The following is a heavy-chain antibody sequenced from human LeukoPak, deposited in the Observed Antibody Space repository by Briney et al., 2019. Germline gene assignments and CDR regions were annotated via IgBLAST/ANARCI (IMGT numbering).Heavy chain of an antibody. D-gene: IGHD3-3*01. CDR2: IIPTLGIA. V-gene: IGHV1-69*04. CDR3: ARTSSFGVVIIPWFDY. CDR1: GGTFSSYA. Sequence: SVKVSCKASGGTFSSYAISWVRQAPGQGLEWMGRIIPTLGIANYAQKFQGRVTITADKSTSTAYMELSSLRSEDTAVYYCARTSSFGVVIIPWFDYWGQGTLVTVSS. J-gene: IGHJ4*02.